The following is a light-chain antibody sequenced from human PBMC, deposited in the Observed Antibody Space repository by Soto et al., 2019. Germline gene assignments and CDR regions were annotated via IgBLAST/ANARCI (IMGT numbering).Light chain of an antibody. J-gene: IGLJ3*02. CDR2: GNS. CDR1: SSNIGAGYD. V-gene: IGLV1-40*01. Sequence: QSVLTQPPSVSGAPGQRVTISCTGSSSNIGAGYDVHWYQQLPGTAPKLLIYGNSNRPSGVPDRFSGSKSGTSASLAITGLQAEDEADYYCAPWDDSLNGPVFGGGTQLTVL. CDR3: APWDDSLNGPV.